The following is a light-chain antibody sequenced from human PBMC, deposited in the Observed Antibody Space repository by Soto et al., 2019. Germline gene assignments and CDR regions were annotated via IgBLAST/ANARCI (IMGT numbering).Light chain of an antibody. CDR3: QQYNDNWT. CDR2: KAS. CDR1: QSISSW. V-gene: IGKV1-5*03. J-gene: IGKJ1*01. Sequence: DIQMTQSPSTLSASVGDRVTITCRASQSISSWLAWYQQKPGKAPKLLIYKASTLQSGVPSRFSGSGSGTEFTLAISSLQPDDSATYYCQQYNDNWTFGQGPRWKLN.